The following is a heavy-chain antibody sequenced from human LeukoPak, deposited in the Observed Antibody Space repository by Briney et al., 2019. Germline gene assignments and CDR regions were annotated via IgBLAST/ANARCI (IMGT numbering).Heavy chain of an antibody. Sequence: ASVKVSCKASVYTFTSCDINWVRQATGQGREWMGWMNPNSGNTGYGQRFQGRITMTRDIAIGTAYMELSNLTSEDTAIYYCTRGSSGRRDNWGQGTLVTVSA. D-gene: IGHD6-19*01. CDR3: TRGSSGRRDN. J-gene: IGHJ4*02. V-gene: IGHV1-8*01. CDR1: VYTFTSCD. CDR2: MNPNSGNT.